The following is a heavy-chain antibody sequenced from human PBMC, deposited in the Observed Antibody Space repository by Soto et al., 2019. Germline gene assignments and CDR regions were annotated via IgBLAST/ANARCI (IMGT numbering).Heavy chain of an antibody. J-gene: IGHJ4*02. CDR1: GFTFGISS. V-gene: IGHV3-48*01. CDR2: ISSSSTI. CDR3: ARDLREWVAVAAVGY. D-gene: IGHD2-15*01. Sequence: GGSLRLSFAASGFTFGISSMNWVRQAPGKGLEWVSYISSSSTIYYADSVKGRFTISRDNAKNSLYLQMNSLRAEDTAVYYCARDLREWVAVAAVGYWGQGTLDTVSS.